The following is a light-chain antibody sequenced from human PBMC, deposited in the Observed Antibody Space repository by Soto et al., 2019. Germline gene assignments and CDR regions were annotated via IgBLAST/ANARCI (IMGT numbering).Light chain of an antibody. CDR3: QHYDSLPIT. J-gene: IGKJ5*01. CDR1: QSVSSSY. CDR2: GAS. V-gene: IGKV3-20*01. Sequence: EIILKQSPGALSLSPGERATLSCRASQSVSSSYLAWYQQKPGQAPRLLIYGASSRATGIPDRFSGSGSGTDFTLTISRLEPEDFAVFYCQHYDSLPITFGQGTLLEI.